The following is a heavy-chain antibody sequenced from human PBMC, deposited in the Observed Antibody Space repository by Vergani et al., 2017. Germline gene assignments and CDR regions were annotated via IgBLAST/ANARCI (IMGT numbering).Heavy chain of an antibody. J-gene: IGHJ4*02. D-gene: IGHD4-17*01. CDR3: AKADYGDGFDY. CDR1: GFTFSSYG. CDR2: ISYDGSNK. V-gene: IGHV3-30*18. Sequence: QVQLVESGGGVVQPGRSLRLSCAASGFTFSSYGMHWVRQAPGKGLEWVAVISYDGSNKYYADSVKGRFTISRDNSKNMLYLQMNSLRAEDTAVYYCAKADYGDGFDYWGQGTLVTVSS.